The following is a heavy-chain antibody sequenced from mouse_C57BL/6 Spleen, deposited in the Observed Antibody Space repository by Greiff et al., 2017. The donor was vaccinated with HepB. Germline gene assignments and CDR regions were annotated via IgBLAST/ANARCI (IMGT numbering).Heavy chain of an antibody. CDR3: ARRGDYAMDY. Sequence: QVQLQQSGAELVRPGASVKLSCKASGYTFTDYYINWVKQRPGQGLEWIARIYPGSGNTYYNEKFKGKATLTAEKSSSTAYMQLSSLTSEDSAVYCCARRGDYAMDYWGQGTSVTVSS. CDR1: GYTFTDYY. J-gene: IGHJ4*01. CDR2: IYPGSGNT. V-gene: IGHV1-76*01.